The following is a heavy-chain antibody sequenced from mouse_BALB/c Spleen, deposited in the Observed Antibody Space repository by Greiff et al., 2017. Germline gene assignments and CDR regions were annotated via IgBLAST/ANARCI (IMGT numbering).Heavy chain of an antibody. CDR1: GYTFTDYN. CDR3: KCMITIYAMDY. V-gene: IGHV1S29*02. J-gene: IGHJ4*01. Sequence: VQLQQSGPELVKPGASVKISCKASGYTFTDYNMHWVKQSHGKSLEWIGYIYPYNGGTGYNQKFKSKATLTVDNSSSTAYMELRSLTSEDSAVYFCKCMITIYAMDYWGQGTSVTVSS. D-gene: IGHD2-4*01. CDR2: IYPYNGGT.